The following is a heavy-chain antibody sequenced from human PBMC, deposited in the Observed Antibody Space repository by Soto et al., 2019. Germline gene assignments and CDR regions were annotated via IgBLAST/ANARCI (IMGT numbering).Heavy chain of an antibody. J-gene: IGHJ4*02. CDR3: AKQRAGYGSGSDTFYFDF. CDR2: ISYDGSKK. V-gene: IGHV3-30*18. D-gene: IGHD3-10*01. CDR1: GFTFSTYG. Sequence: GGSLRLSCAASGFTFSTYGMHWVRQAPGKGLGWVALISYDGSKKYYADSVRGRFTISRDNSKNTLFLQMSSLRAEDTALYYCAKQRAGYGSGSDTFYFDFWGQGTLVTVSS.